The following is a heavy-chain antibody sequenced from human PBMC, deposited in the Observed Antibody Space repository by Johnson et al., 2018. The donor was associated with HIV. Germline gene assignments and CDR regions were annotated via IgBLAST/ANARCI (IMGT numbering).Heavy chain of an antibody. CDR2: IYNDGTT. CDR3: AKERHLVRAFDI. D-gene: IGHD6-6*01. J-gene: IGHJ3*02. CDR1: GFTVSGDY. Sequence: VQLVESGGGLVQPGGSLRLSCAASGFTVSGDYMSWVRQAPGKGLEWVSLIYNDGTTYYTDSVKGRFTISRDNSKDMLYLQMNSLRAEDTAVYYCAKERHLVRAFDIWGQGTMVTVSS. V-gene: IGHV3-66*02.